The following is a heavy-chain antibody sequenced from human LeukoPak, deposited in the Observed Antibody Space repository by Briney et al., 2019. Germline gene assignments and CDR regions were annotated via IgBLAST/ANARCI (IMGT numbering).Heavy chain of an antibody. CDR2: IQTKTEGETT. V-gene: IGHV3-15*01. Sequence: PGGSLRLSCAASGFTFSNVWMNWVRQAPGKGLEWLGRIQTKTEGETTQYAAPANGRFTISRDDSRNTLYLQMNSLKIEDTAMYFCTSRIITTNDYWGQGTLVTVSS. J-gene: IGHJ4*02. D-gene: IGHD2/OR15-2a*01. CDR3: TSRIITTNDY. CDR1: GFTFSNVW.